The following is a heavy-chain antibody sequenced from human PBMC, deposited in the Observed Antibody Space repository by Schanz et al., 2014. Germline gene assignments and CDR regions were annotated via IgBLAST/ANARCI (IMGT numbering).Heavy chain of an antibody. CDR3: AKDHFLARVY. J-gene: IGHJ4*02. CDR2: IWFDGNNK. V-gene: IGHV3-33*06. Sequence: VQLVESGGGLVQPGGSLRLSCAASRFTFSDYWMSWVRQAPGKGLEWVAVIWFDGNNKFYADSVKGRFTISRDNSKNTLYLQMNSLRAEDTAVYYCAKDHFLARVYWGQGSLVTVSS. CDR1: RFTFSDYW.